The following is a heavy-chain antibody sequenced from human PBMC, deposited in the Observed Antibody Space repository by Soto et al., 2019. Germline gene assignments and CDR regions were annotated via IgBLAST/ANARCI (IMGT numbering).Heavy chain of an antibody. CDR2: ISSNGGST. Sequence: EVQLVESGGGLVQPGGSLRLSCAASGFTFSSYAMHWVRQAPGKGLEYVSAISSNGGSTYYANSVKGRFTIPRDNSKDTMYLQVGNLSAGDMAVYFCGRPWGYAFDIWGQGTMVTVSS. CDR1: GFTFSSYA. V-gene: IGHV3-64*01. J-gene: IGHJ3*02. D-gene: IGHD3-16*01. CDR3: GRPWGYAFDI.